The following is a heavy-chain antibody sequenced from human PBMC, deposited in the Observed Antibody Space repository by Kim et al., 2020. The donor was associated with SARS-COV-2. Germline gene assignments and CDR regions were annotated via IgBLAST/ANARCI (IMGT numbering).Heavy chain of an antibody. CDR1: GFTFSSYS. J-gene: IGHJ3*02. CDR2: ISSSSSYI. Sequence: GGSLRLSCAASGFTFSSYSMNWVRQAPGKGLEWVSSISSSSSYIYYADSVKGRFTISRDNAKNSLYLQMNSLRAEDTAVYYCARARYPLNYYGPEPPDAFDIWGQGTMVTVSS. V-gene: IGHV3-21*01. CDR3: ARARYPLNYYGPEPPDAFDI. D-gene: IGHD3-10*01.